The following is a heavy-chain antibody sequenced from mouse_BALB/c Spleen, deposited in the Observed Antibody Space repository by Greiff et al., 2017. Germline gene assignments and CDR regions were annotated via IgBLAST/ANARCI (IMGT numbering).Heavy chain of an antibody. CDR3: ARDLTDAMDY. CDR1: GFTFSDYY. V-gene: IGHV5-4*02. CDR2: ISDGGSYT. J-gene: IGHJ4*01. D-gene: IGHD4-1*01. Sequence: LMESGGGLVKPGGSLKLSCAASGFTFSDYYMYWVRQTPEKRLEWVATISDGGSYTYYPDSVKGRFTISRDNAKNNLYLQMSSLKSEDTAMYYCARDLTDAMDYWGQGTSVTVSS.